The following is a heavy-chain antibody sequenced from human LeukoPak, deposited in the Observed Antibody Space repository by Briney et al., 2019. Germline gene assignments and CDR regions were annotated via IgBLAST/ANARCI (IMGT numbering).Heavy chain of an antibody. V-gene: IGHV3-9*01. D-gene: IGHD5-18*01. J-gene: IGHJ6*02. CDR1: GFTFDDYA. Sequence: GGSLRLSCAASGFTFDDYAMHWVRQAPGKGLEWVSGISWNSGSIGYADSVKGRFTISRDNAKNSLHLQMNSLRAEDTALYYCAKDKGQHSYGSYGMDVWGQGTTVTVSS. CDR2: ISWNSGSI. CDR3: AKDKGQHSYGSYGMDV.